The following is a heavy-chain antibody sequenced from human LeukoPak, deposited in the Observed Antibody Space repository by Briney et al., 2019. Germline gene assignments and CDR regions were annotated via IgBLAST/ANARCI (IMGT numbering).Heavy chain of an antibody. CDR2: INHSGST. V-gene: IGHV4-34*01. J-gene: IGHJ5*02. CDR3: ARDSGTTGEVKFDP. D-gene: IGHD3-10*01. CDR1: GGSISSYY. Sequence: SETLSLTCTVSGGSISSYYWSWIRQPPGKGLEWIGEINHSGSTNYNPSLKSRVTISVDTSKNQFSLKLSFVTAADTAVYYCARDSGTTGEVKFDPWGQGTLVTVSS.